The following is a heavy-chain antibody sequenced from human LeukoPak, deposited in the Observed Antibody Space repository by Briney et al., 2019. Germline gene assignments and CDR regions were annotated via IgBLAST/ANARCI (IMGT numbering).Heavy chain of an antibody. CDR1: GFTVRNTY. CDR2: IWYDGSNK. Sequence: PGGSLRLSCAASGFTVRNTYMNWVRQAPGKGLEWVAVIWYDGSNKYYADSVKGRFTISRDNSKNTLYLQMNSLRAEDTAVYYCARDNPFDYWGQGTLVTVSS. V-gene: IGHV3-33*08. CDR3: ARDNPFDY. J-gene: IGHJ4*02.